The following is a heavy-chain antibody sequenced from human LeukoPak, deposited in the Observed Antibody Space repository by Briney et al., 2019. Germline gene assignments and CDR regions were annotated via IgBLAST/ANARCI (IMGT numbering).Heavy chain of an antibody. CDR2: INHSGST. CDR1: GGSFSGYY. CDR3: ARVDTAMVDY. J-gene: IGHJ4*02. Sequence: PSETLSLTCAVYGGSFSGYYWSWIRQPPGKGLEWIGEINHSGSTNYNPSLKSRVTISVDRSKNQFSLKLSSVTAAGTAVYYCARVDTAMVDYWGQGTLVTVSS. D-gene: IGHD5-18*01. V-gene: IGHV4-34*01.